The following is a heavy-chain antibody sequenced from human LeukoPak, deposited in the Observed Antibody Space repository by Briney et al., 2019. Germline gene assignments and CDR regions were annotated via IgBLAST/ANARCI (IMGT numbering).Heavy chain of an antibody. CDR3: ARDAALDY. CDR1: GFTFNSYA. D-gene: IGHD6-25*01. J-gene: IGHJ4*02. V-gene: IGHV3-30-3*01. CDR2: ISYDGSNK. Sequence: PGRSLRLSCAASGFTFNSYAMHWVRQAPGKGLEWVAVISYDGSNKYYADSVKGRFTISRDNSKNTLYLQMNSLRAEDTAVYYCARDAALDYWGQGTLVTVSS.